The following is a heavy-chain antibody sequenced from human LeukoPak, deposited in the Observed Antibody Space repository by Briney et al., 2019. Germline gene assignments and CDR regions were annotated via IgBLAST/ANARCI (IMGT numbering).Heavy chain of an antibody. CDR3: ARVSGYSNYFDY. V-gene: IGHV3-21*01. Sequence: GGSLRLSCAASGFTFSSYSMNWVRQAPGRGLEWVSSISSSSYIYYADSVKGRFTISRDNAKNSLYLQMNSLRAEDTAVYYCARVSGYSNYFDYRGQGTLVTVSS. CDR2: ISSSSYI. CDR1: GFTFSSYS. J-gene: IGHJ4*02. D-gene: IGHD4-11*01.